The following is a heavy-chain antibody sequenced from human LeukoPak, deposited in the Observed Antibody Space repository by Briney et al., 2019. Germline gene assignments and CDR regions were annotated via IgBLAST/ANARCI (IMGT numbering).Heavy chain of an antibody. CDR2: INPDNGGT. V-gene: IGHV1-2*02. D-gene: IGHD2-2*01. CDR3: TREARVGNWFDP. CDR1: GYTFTDYY. Sequence: ASVKVSCRASGYTFTDYYIHWVRQAPGQGLEWMGWINPDNGGTNYVQKFQGRVTMTRDTSIRTVYMDLSRLRSDDTAVVYCTREARVGNWFDPWGQGTQVTVSS. J-gene: IGHJ5*02.